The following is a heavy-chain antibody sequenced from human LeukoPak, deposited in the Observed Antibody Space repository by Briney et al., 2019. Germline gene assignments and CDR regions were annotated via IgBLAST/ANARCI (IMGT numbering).Heavy chain of an antibody. V-gene: IGHV4-30-2*01. CDR1: GGSISSGGYS. CDR2: IYHSGST. D-gene: IGHD3-10*01. Sequence: SETLSLTCAVSGGSISSGGYSWSWIRQPPGKGLKWIGYIYHSGSTNYNPSLKSRITISVDKSKYQFSLKLSSVTAADTAVYCCASVSMVRGGIGRGSLDPSGQATMVSVCS. J-gene: IGHJ5*02. CDR3: ASVSMVRGGIGRGSLDP.